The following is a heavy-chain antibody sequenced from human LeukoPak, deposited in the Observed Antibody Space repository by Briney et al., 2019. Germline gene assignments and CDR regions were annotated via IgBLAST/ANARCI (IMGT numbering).Heavy chain of an antibody. V-gene: IGHV4-59*12. CDR3: ARVAAKTVDY. Sequence: SETLSLTCTVSGGSISSYYWSWIRQPPGKGLEWIGYIYYSGSTNYNPSLKSRVTILVDTSKNQFSLKLSSVTAADTAVYYCARVAAKTVDYWGQGTLVTVSS. J-gene: IGHJ4*02. D-gene: IGHD2-15*01. CDR1: GGSISSYY. CDR2: IYYSGST.